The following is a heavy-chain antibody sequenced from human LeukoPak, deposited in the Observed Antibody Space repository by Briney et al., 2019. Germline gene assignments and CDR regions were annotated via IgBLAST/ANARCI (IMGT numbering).Heavy chain of an antibody. CDR1: GFTFSNYW. D-gene: IGHD6-6*01. Sequence: GGSLTLSCAASGFTFSNYWMHWFRQATGKGLVWVSHINSDGSSTTYADSVKGRFTISRDNAKNTLYLQMNSLRAEDTAVYYCVRDRSGSSSVYWGQGTLVTVSS. CDR3: VRDRSGSSSVY. CDR2: INSDGSST. V-gene: IGHV3-74*01. J-gene: IGHJ4*02.